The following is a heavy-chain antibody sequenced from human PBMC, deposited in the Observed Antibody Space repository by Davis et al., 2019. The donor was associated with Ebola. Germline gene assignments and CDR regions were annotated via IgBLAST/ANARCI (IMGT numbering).Heavy chain of an antibody. CDR3: ASLGTTGMFFYGMDV. J-gene: IGHJ6*02. CDR1: GGSISSNY. D-gene: IGHD4-11*01. CDR2: VYHSGST. Sequence: PSETLSLTCPVSGGSISSNYWSWIRHPPGKGLEWIGYVYHSGSTNYNPSLKSRVTISLDTSKNQFSLKLTSVTAADTAVYYCASLGTTGMFFYGMDVWGQGTPVTVSS. V-gene: IGHV4-59*08.